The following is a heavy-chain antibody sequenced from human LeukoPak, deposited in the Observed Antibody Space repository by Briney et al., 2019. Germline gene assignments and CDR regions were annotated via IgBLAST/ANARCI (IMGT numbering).Heavy chain of an antibody. CDR3: ARGLSAFDI. D-gene: IGHD3-16*01. V-gene: IGHV4-38-2*02. Sequence: SETLSLTCTVSGGSISSGYYWGWIRQPPGKGLEWIGSIYHSGSTYYNPSLKSRVTISVDTSKNQFSLKLSSVTAADTAVYYCARGLSAFDIWGQGTMVTVSS. J-gene: IGHJ3*02. CDR2: IYHSGST. CDR1: GGSISSGYY.